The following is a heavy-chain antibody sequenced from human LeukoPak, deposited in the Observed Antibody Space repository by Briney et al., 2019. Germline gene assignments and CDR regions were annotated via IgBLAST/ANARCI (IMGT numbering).Heavy chain of an antibody. D-gene: IGHD4-17*01. Sequence: ASVEVSCKASGYTFTSYAMHWVRQAPGQRLEWMGWINAGNGNTKYSQKFQGRVTITRDTSASTAYMELSSLRSEDTAVYYCARFRGYGDFLDYWGQGTLVTVSS. CDR2: INAGNGNT. CDR3: ARFRGYGDFLDY. CDR1: GYTFTSYA. J-gene: IGHJ4*02. V-gene: IGHV1-3*01.